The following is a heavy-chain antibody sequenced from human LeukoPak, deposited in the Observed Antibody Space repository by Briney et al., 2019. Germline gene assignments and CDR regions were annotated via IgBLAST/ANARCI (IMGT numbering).Heavy chain of an antibody. CDR2: IYPGDSDT. D-gene: IGHD5-24*01. Sequence: GESLKISCKGSAYSFTSYCIGCLRQMPRKGLEWMGIIYPGDSDTRYSPSFQRQVTISADKSISTAYLQWSSLEAADTGMYYCERQEEMATPFDYWGQGTLVTVSS. J-gene: IGHJ4*02. V-gene: IGHV5-51*01. CDR1: AYSFTSYC. CDR3: ERQEEMATPFDY.